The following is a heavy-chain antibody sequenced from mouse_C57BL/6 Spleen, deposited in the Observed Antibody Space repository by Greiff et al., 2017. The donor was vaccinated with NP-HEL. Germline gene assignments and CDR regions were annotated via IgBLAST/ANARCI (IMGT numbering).Heavy chain of an antibody. CDR3: ITTVVAPYAMDY. CDR1: GYTFTSSW. CDR2: IYPGNSDT. J-gene: IGHJ4*01. Sequence: VQLQQSGTVLARPGASVKMSCKTSGYTFTSSWMHWVKQRPGQGLEWIGAIYPGNSDTSSNQTFKGKAKLTAVTSASTAYMELSSRTNEDSAVYYCITTVVAPYAMDYWGQGTSVTVSS. D-gene: IGHD1-1*01. V-gene: IGHV1-5*01.